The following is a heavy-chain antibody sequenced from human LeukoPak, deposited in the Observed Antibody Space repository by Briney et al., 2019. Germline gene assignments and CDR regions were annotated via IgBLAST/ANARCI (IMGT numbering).Heavy chain of an antibody. D-gene: IGHD3-3*01. J-gene: IGHJ4*02. V-gene: IGHV1-2*02. CDR2: INPNNGAT. Sequence: ASVKVSCKASGYSFTGYYIHWVRQAPGQGLYWMGWINPNNGATKYVQKFQGRVTMTRDTSISRAYMELTRLRSDDTAVYYCARGSETYYDFWSGSSFDYWGQGTLVTVSS. CDR1: GYSFTGYY. CDR3: ARGSETYYDFWSGSSFDY.